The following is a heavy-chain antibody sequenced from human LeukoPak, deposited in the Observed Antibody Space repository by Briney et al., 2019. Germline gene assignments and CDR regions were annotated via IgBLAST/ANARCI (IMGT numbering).Heavy chain of an antibody. D-gene: IGHD6-13*01. Sequence: GRSLRLSCAASGFTFSGYAMHWVRQAPGKGLEWVAVISYDGSNRYYADSVKGRFTISRDNSKDTPYLQMNSLRAEDTAVYYCARAAAATGGGTHYYYGMDVWGQGTTVTVSS. J-gene: IGHJ6*02. V-gene: IGHV3-30*04. CDR2: ISYDGSNR. CDR3: ARAAAATGGGTHYYYGMDV. CDR1: GFTFSGYA.